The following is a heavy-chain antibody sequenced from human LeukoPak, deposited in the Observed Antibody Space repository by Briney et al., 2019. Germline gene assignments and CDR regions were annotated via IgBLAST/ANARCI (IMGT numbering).Heavy chain of an antibody. D-gene: IGHD4-17*01. CDR3: ARDYGDYSSLYYYYYMDV. J-gene: IGHJ6*03. CDR2: ISSSGSTI. CDR1: GFTFSDYY. V-gene: IGHV3-11*01. Sequence: PGGSLRLSCAASGFTFSDYYMSWIRQAPGKGLEWVSYISSSGSTIYYADSVKGRFTISRDNAKNSLYLQMNSLRAEDTAVYYCARDYGDYSSLYYYYYMDVWGKGTTVTISS.